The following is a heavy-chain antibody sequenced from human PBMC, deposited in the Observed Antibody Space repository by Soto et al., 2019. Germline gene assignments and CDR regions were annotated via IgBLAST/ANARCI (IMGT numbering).Heavy chain of an antibody. CDR3: AAGRTGGSYYGMDV. J-gene: IGHJ6*02. CDR2: IVAGSGNT. Sequence: ASVTVSCQVSGFTFSYSAVQWVRQARGQGLEWIGWIVAGSGNTNYAQKFQERVTITRDMSTSTAYMVLSSLRSDDTAVYYCAAGRTGGSYYGMDVWGQGTTVTVSS. CDR1: GFTFSYSA. V-gene: IGHV1-58*01. D-gene: IGHD2-2*01.